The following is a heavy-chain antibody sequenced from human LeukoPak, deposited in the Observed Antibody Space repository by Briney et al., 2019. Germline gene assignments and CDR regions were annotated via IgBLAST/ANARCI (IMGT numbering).Heavy chain of an antibody. Sequence: RGSPRLSCAASGFTFSRCAMSWVRQAPGKGLEWVSGISDSGGSTNYADSVKGRFTISRDNSKNTLYLQMISLRAEDTAVYYCARKYYDILSGKNWFDPWGEGTLLTVSS. CDR2: ISDSGGST. CDR3: ARKYYDILSGKNWFDP. V-gene: IGHV3-23*01. D-gene: IGHD3-9*01. J-gene: IGHJ5*02. CDR1: GFTFSRCA.